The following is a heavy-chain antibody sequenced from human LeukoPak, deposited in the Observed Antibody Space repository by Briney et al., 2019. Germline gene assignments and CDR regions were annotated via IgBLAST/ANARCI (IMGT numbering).Heavy chain of an antibody. CDR3: ARGRYYDSSGYFDY. Sequence: PGESLRLSCAASGFTFSSHNMNWVRQAPGKGLEWVSYISSSGSNIYYADSVKGRFTISRDNAKNSLFLQMNSLRDDDTAVYYCARGRYYDSSGYFDYWGQGTLVTVSS. D-gene: IGHD3-22*01. CDR2: ISSSGSNI. V-gene: IGHV3-48*02. CDR1: GFTFSSHN. J-gene: IGHJ4*02.